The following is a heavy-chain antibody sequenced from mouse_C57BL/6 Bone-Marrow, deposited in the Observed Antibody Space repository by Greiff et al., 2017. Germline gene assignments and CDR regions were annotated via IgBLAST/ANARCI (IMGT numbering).Heavy chain of an antibody. CDR1: GYTFTSYW. Sequence: QVQLQQPGAELVKPGASVKMSCKASGYTFTSYWITWVKQRPGQGLEWIGDIYPGSGSTNYNEKFKSKAQLTVDTSSSTASMQLSSLTSEDSAVYYDARDYGNWCFDVWGTGTAVTVSS. V-gene: IGHV1-55*01. J-gene: IGHJ1*03. CDR2: IYPGSGST. CDR3: ARDYGNWCFDV. D-gene: IGHD2-1*01.